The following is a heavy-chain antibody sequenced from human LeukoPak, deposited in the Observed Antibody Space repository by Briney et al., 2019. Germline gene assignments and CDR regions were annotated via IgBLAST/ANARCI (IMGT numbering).Heavy chain of an antibody. D-gene: IGHD6-13*01. CDR1: EFTFSTYG. CDR2: ISYGGSNT. CDR3: AKDLIAGAAHYYGMDV. V-gene: IGHV3-30*18. J-gene: IGHJ6*02. Sequence: PGGSLRLSCAASEFTFSTYGMHWVRQAPGKGLEWVAFISYGGSNTYYADSVKGRFTISRDNSKNTVFLQLNSLRAEDTAVYYSAKDLIAGAAHYYGMDVWGQGTTVTVSS.